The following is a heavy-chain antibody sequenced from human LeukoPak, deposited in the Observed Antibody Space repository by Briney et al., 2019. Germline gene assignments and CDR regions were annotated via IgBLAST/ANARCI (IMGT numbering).Heavy chain of an antibody. CDR2: ISGSGGST. V-gene: IGHV3-23*01. J-gene: IGHJ2*01. D-gene: IGHD6-19*01. Sequence: TGGSLRLSCAASGFSFSNYAMSWVRQAPGKGLEWVSAISGSGGSTYYADSVKGRFTISRDNSKNTLYLQMNSLRAEDTAVYYCAKRPQVPGTASWYFALWGRGTLVTVSS. CDR1: GFSFSNYA. CDR3: AKRPQVPGTASWYFAL.